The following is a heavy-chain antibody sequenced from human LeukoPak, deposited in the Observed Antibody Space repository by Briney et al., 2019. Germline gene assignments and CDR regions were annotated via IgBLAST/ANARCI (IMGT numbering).Heavy chain of an antibody. V-gene: IGHV1-2*02. J-gene: IGHJ4*02. Sequence: ASVKVSCKASGYTLTGYYMHWVRQAPGQGLEWMGWINPNSGGTNYAQKFQGRVTMTRDTSISTAYMELSRLRSDDTAVYYCARESRYYYDSSGDYWGQGTLVTVSS. CDR2: INPNSGGT. CDR1: GYTLTGYY. D-gene: IGHD3-22*01. CDR3: ARESRYYYDSSGDY.